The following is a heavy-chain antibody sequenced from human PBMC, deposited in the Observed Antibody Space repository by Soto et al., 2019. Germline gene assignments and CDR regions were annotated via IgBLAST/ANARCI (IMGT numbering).Heavy chain of an antibody. CDR1: GFTFSSYA. V-gene: IGHV3-30-3*01. CDR3: ARDDIPRHIVVVVAALAYYYGMDV. CDR2: ISYDGSNK. J-gene: IGHJ6*02. D-gene: IGHD2-15*01. Sequence: GGSLRLSCAASGFTFSSYAMHWVRQAPGKGLEWVAVISYDGSNKYYADSVKGRFTISRDNSKNTLYLQMNSLRAEDTAVYYCARDDIPRHIVVVVAALAYYYGMDVWGQGTTVTVSS.